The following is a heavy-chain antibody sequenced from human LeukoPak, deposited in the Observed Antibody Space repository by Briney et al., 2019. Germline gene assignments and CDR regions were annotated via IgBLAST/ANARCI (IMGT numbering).Heavy chain of an antibody. J-gene: IGHJ4*02. Sequence: ASVKVSCQASGYTFTNYDINWVRQATGQGLEWMGWMNPNSGNTVYAQKFQGRVTFTRDTSISTAYMELNSLRSEDTAVYSCARANHKQELPSDYWGQGTLVTVSS. V-gene: IGHV1-8*03. D-gene: IGHD1-7*01. CDR2: MNPNSGNT. CDR1: GYTFTNYD. CDR3: ARANHKQELPSDY.